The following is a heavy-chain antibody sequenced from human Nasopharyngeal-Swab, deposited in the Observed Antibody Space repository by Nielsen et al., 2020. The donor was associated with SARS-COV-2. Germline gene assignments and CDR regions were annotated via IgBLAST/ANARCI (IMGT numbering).Heavy chain of an antibody. Sequence: SETLSLTCTVSGGSISSGGYYWSWIRQHPGKGLEWIGYIYYSGSTYYNPSLKSRVTISVDTSKNQFSLKLSSVTAADTAVYYCARLPYYYDSSGYYTELGYFDYWGQGTLVTVSS. V-gene: IGHV4-31*03. J-gene: IGHJ4*02. CDR2: IYYSGST. D-gene: IGHD3-22*01. CDR1: GGSISSGGYY. CDR3: ARLPYYYDSSGYYTELGYFDY.